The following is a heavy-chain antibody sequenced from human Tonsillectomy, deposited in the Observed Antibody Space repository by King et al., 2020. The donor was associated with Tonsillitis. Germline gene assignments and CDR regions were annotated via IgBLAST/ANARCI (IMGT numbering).Heavy chain of an antibody. D-gene: IGHD6-13*01. Sequence: QLQESGPGLVKPSETRSLTCTVSVGSISSSSYYWGWIRQPPGKGLEWIGGIYYSGSTYYNPSLKSRVTISVDTSKNQFYLKLSSVTAADTAVYYCARDARTNIADDDAFDIWGQGTMVTVSS. J-gene: IGHJ3*02. CDR2: IYYSGST. CDR1: VGSISSSSYY. CDR3: ARDARTNIADDDAFDI. V-gene: IGHV4-39*02.